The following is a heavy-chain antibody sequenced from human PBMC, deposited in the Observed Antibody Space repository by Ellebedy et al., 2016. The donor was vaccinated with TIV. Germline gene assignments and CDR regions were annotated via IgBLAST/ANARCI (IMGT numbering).Heavy chain of an antibody. CDR3: ARAAIARGALDV. J-gene: IGHJ3*01. Sequence: PGGSLRLSCEASGFSFRSYGLHWVRQAPGKGLDWLTLISFDSSSKFYADSVRGRFTISRDNSKNTLYLQMNSLRPEDSAVYFCARAAIARGALDVWGQGTMVTVSS. V-gene: IGHV3-30*03. D-gene: IGHD2-15*01. CDR2: ISFDSSSK. CDR1: GFSFRSYG.